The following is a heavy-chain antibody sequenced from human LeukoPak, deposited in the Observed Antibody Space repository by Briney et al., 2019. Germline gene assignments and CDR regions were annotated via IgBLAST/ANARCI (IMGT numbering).Heavy chain of an antibody. Sequence: GGSLRLSCAASGFTFSSYGMHWVRQAPGEGLEWVAVIWYDGSNKYYADSVKGRFTISRDNSKNTLYLQMNSLRAEDTAVYYCARDGVGHYFDYWGQGTLVTVSS. J-gene: IGHJ4*02. D-gene: IGHD1-26*01. CDR2: IWYDGSNK. V-gene: IGHV3-33*01. CDR3: ARDGVGHYFDY. CDR1: GFTFSSYG.